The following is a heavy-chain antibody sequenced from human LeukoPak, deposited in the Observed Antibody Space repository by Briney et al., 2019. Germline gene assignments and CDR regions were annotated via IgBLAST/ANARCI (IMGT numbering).Heavy chain of an antibody. Sequence: SVKGRFTISRDNAKNSPYLQMNSLRAEDTSIYYCAKDGGSAILYWGQGTLVTVSS. V-gene: IGHV3-48*03. D-gene: IGHD3-10*01. CDR3: AKDGGSAILY. J-gene: IGHJ4*02.